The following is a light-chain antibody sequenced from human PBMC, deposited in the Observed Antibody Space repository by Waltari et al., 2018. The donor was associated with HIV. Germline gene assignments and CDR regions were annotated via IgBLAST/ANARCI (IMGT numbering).Light chain of an antibody. Sequence: QSVLTQPPSVYEAHRQRVTITYSGSSTTLGNNAVNWYQQLPGKPPKLLIYYDDLLASGVSDRFSGSKSGTSASLAISGLQSEDESDYYCAAWDDSLNGVVFGGGTKLTVL. J-gene: IGLJ2*01. V-gene: IGLV1-36*01. CDR2: YDD. CDR3: AAWDDSLNGVV. CDR1: STTLGNNA.